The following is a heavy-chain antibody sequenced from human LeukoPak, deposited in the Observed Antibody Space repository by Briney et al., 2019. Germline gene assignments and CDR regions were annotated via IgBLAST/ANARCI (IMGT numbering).Heavy chain of an antibody. V-gene: IGHV4-34*01. D-gene: IGHD3-3*01. J-gene: IGHJ4*02. CDR3: ASPGYDFWSGYYSG. Sequence: PSETLSLTCAVYGGSFSGYYWSWIRQPPGKGLEWIGEINHSGSTNYNPSLKSRVTISVDTSKNQFSLKLSSVAAADTAVYYCASPGYDFWSGYYSGWGQGTLVTVSS. CDR2: INHSGST. CDR1: GGSFSGYY.